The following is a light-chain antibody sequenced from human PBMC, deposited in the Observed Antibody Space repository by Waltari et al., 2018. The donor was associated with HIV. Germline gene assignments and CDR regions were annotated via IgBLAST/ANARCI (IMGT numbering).Light chain of an antibody. CDR3: QQYGSSPIT. Sequence: EIVLTQSPGTLSLSPGERATLSCRASQSVSSSYVAWYQQKPGQAPRLLIYGASSRTTGIPDRFSGSGSVTDFTLTISRLEPEDSAVYYCQQYGSSPITFGQGTRLEIK. CDR1: QSVSSSY. J-gene: IGKJ5*01. CDR2: GAS. V-gene: IGKV3-20*01.